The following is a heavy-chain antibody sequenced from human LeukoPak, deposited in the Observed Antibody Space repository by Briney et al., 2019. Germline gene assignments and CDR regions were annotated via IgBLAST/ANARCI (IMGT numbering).Heavy chain of an antibody. CDR2: IYYSGSA. D-gene: IGHD6-13*01. Sequence: PSETLSLTCTVSGGSISSYYWSWIRQPPGKGLEWIGYIYYSGSANYHPSLKSRVTISVDTSKNRFSLRLSSVTAADTAVYYCARVTGYMVEDYFDYWGQGTLVTVST. CDR3: ARVTGYMVEDYFDY. V-gene: IGHV4-59*01. CDR1: GGSISSYY. J-gene: IGHJ4*02.